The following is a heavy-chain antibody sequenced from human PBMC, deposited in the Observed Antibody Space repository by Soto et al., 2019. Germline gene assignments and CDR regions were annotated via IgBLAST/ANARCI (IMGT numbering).Heavy chain of an antibody. J-gene: IGHJ4*02. CDR3: VRAISGSFAL. V-gene: IGHV3-7*04. Sequence: EVQLVESGGGLVQSGGSRRISSEASGFSFITYWMNWVRQAPGKGLEWLASIMEDGSEKQYVDSVKGRFTISRDNAKNSLYLQMNSLSEEDTAVYYCVRAISGSFALWGQGTLVIVSS. D-gene: IGHD3-9*01. CDR2: IMEDGSEK. CDR1: GFSFITYW.